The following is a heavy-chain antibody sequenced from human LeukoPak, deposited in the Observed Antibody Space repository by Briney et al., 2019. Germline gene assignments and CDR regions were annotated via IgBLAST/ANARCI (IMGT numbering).Heavy chain of an antibody. D-gene: IGHD1-26*01. V-gene: IGHV3-33*01. CDR2: IWYDGSNK. J-gene: IGHJ4*02. Sequence: GGSLRLSCAASGFTFRSHGMHWVRQAPGKGLEWVAFIWYDGSNKYYTDSVKGRFTISRDNSKNTLYLQMNSLRAEDTAVYYCAGDRATSYFDHWGQGALVTVSS. CDR3: AGDRATSYFDH. CDR1: GFTFRSHG.